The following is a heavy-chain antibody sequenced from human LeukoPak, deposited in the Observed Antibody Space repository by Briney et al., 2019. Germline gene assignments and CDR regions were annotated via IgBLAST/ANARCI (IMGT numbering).Heavy chain of an antibody. D-gene: IGHD3-10*01. CDR1: GFTFSNYA. Sequence: GGSLRLSCAGSGFTFSNYAMTWVRRAPGKGLEWVSAISGSGGSTSYEDSVKGRFTISRDNSKNTLYLQMNSLRAEDTAVYYCAKDGPLWFGELFGPTPQDSYYFDYWGQGTLVTVSS. CDR3: AKDGPLWFGELFGPTPQDSYYFDY. V-gene: IGHV3-23*01. CDR2: ISGSGGST. J-gene: IGHJ4*02.